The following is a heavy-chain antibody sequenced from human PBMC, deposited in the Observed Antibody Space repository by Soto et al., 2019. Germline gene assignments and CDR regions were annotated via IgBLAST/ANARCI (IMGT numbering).Heavy chain of an antibody. CDR3: AKNQERELPRVIHF. Sequence: EVRLLESGGGLVKPGESLILSCATSGLTFSNYAMSWVRQAPGGALERGPSMSDSSITTYYADSMRGRFTIARDRSQNTLYLQMSRLRAEDTALYYCAKNQERELPRVIHFWRQGTLVTVSS. D-gene: IGHD1-7*01. CDR2: MSDSSITT. V-gene: IGHV3-23*01. CDR1: GLTFSNYA. J-gene: IGHJ4*02.